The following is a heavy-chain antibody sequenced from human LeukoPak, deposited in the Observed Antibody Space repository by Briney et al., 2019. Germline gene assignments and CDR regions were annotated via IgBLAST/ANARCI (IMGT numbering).Heavy chain of an antibody. Sequence: PGGSLRLSCAASGFTFSSYEMNWVRQAPGKGLEWVSSIDSTSTYIFYADSLKGRVTISGDNAKNSLILHMNSLRAEDTAVYYCVAAAGYYFDYWGQGTLVTVSS. D-gene: IGHD6-25*01. V-gene: IGHV3-21*01. CDR3: VAAAGYYFDY. CDR2: IDSTSTYI. CDR1: GFTFSSYE. J-gene: IGHJ4*02.